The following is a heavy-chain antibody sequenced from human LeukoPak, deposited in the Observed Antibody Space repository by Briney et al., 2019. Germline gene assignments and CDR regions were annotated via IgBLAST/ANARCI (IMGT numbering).Heavy chain of an antibody. CDR1: GGSFSVYY. CDR2: INHSGST. D-gene: IGHD2-2*01. V-gene: IGHV4-34*01. CDR3: AGILSSTSSVDY. Sequence: SETLSLTCAVYGGSFSVYYWSWIRQPPGKGLEWIGEINHSGSTNYNPSLKSRVTISVDTSKDQFSLKLSSVTAADTAVYYCAGILSSTSSVDYWGQGTLVTVSS. J-gene: IGHJ4*02.